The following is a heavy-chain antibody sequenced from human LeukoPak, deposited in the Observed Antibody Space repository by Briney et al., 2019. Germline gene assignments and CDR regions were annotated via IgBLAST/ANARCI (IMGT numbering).Heavy chain of an antibody. CDR3: ARVGGQRADFWSGYYYGWFDP. Sequence: PSETLSLTCTVSGGSISSYYWSWIRQPPGKGLEWIGYIYYSGSTNYNPSLKSRVTISVDTSKNQFSLKLSSVTAADTAVYYCARVGGQRADFWSGYYYGWFDPWGQGTLVTVSS. CDR1: GGSISSYY. D-gene: IGHD3-3*01. V-gene: IGHV4-59*01. J-gene: IGHJ5*02. CDR2: IYYSGST.